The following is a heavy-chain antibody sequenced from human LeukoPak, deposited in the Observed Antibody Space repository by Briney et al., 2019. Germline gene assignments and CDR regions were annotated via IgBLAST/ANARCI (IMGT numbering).Heavy chain of an antibody. Sequence: GGSLRLSCAASGSTFSSYAMSWVRQAPGKGLEWVSAISGSGGSTYYADSVKGRFTISRDNAKNSLYLQMNSLRAEDTAVYYCARAYGGYVDYWGQGTLVTVSS. V-gene: IGHV3-23*01. CDR1: GSTFSSYA. D-gene: IGHD4/OR15-4a*01. J-gene: IGHJ4*02. CDR3: ARAYGGYVDY. CDR2: ISGSGGST.